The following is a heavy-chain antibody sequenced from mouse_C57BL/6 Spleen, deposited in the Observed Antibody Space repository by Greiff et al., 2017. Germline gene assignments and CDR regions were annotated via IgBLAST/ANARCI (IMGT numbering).Heavy chain of an antibody. D-gene: IGHD2-5*01. J-gene: IGHJ3*01. Sequence: VQLQQPGAELVKPGASVKLSCKASGYTFTSYWMHWVKQRPGRGLEWIGRIDPNSGGTKYNEKFKSKATLTVDKHSSTAYMQLSSLTSEDSAVYYCARELGNSNYVSWFAYWGQGTLVTVSA. CDR2: IDPNSGGT. V-gene: IGHV1-72*01. CDR3: ARELGNSNYVSWFAY. CDR1: GYTFTSYW.